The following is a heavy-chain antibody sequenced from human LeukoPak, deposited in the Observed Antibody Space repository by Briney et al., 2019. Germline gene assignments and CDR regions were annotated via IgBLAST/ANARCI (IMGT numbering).Heavy chain of an antibody. CDR3: ARDTYYDILTGYSQDDY. J-gene: IGHJ4*02. Sequence: PGGSLRLSCAASGFTFSSYSMNWVRQAPGKGLEWVSSISSSSSYIYYADSVKGRFTISRDNAKNSLYLQMNSLRAEDTAVYYCARDTYYDILTGYSQDDYWGQGTLVTVSS. CDR2: ISSSSSYI. V-gene: IGHV3-21*01. D-gene: IGHD3-9*01. CDR1: GFTFSSYS.